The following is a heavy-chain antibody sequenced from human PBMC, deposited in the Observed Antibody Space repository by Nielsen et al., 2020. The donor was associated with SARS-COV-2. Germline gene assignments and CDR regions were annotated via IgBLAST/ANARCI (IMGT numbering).Heavy chain of an antibody. CDR2: INHSGST. J-gene: IGHJ4*02. CDR3: ARGREGRYSSGWYDY. CDR1: GGSFSGYY. D-gene: IGHD6-19*01. V-gene: IGHV4-34*01. Sequence: GSLRLSCAVYGGSFSGYYWSWIRQPPGKGLEWIGEINHSGSTNYNPSLKSRVTISVDTSKNQFSLKLSSVTAADTAVYYCARGREGRYSSGWYDYWGQGTLVIVSS.